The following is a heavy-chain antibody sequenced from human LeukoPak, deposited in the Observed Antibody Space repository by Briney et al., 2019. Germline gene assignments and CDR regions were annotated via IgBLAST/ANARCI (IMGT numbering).Heavy chain of an antibody. CDR3: ARHRVYSSSFGN. Sequence: SETLSLTCAVYGGSFSGYYWSWIRQPPGKGLEWIGEINHSGSTNYNPSLKSRVTISVDTSKNQFSLKLSSVTAADTAVYYCARHRVYSSSFGNWGQGTLVTVSS. V-gene: IGHV4-34*01. J-gene: IGHJ4*02. D-gene: IGHD6-6*01. CDR2: INHSGST. CDR1: GGSFSGYY.